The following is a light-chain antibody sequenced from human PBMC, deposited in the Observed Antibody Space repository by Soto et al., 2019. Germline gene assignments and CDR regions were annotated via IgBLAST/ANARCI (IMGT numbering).Light chain of an antibody. J-gene: IGKJ1*01. V-gene: IGKV3-15*01. CDR1: QSVSSN. CDR3: QQYNNWPRT. Sequence: EIVMTQSPGTLSVSPGERATLSCRASQSVSSNLAWYQQKPGQAPRLLIYGPSTRATGIPARFSGSGSGTEFTLTISSLQSEDFAVYYCQQYNNWPRTFVQGTKVEIK. CDR2: GPS.